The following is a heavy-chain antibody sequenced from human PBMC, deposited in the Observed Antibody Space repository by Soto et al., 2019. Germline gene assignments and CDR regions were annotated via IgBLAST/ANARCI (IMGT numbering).Heavy chain of an antibody. D-gene: IGHD5-18*01. CDR1: GFTFSIYG. J-gene: IGHJ4*02. CDR2: ISYDGSNK. V-gene: IGHV3-30*18. CDR3: AKDGYSYASYFDY. Sequence: PGGSLRLSCAASGFTFSIYGMHWVRHAPGKGLEWVAVISYDGSNKYYADSVKGRFTISRDNSKNTLYLQMNSLRAEDTAVYYCAKDGYSYASYFDYWGQGTLVTVSS.